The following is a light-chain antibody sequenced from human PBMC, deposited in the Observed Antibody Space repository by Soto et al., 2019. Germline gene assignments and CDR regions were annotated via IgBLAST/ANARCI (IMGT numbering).Light chain of an antibody. Sequence: EIVLTQSSGNLSLYPGEGGSLXCRASQSLLSTYLAWYQQKPGQPPRLLMYGASSRDTGVTERFSGSGYGKDFNLTISRLEPEDFAIYDCQQYDNSRTFGQGTKVDIK. CDR2: GAS. V-gene: IGKV3-20*01. CDR1: QSLLSTY. J-gene: IGKJ1*01. CDR3: QQYDNSRT.